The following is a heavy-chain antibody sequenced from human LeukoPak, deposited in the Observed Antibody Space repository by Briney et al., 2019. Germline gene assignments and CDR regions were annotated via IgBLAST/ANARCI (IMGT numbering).Heavy chain of an antibody. CDR1: GFTFGDYA. CDR2: ISSSSSYI. CDR3: ARQSSGNYYRYGMDV. D-gene: IGHD3-10*01. V-gene: IGHV3-21*01. Sequence: GGSLRLSCTASGFTFGDYAMSWVRQAPGKGLEWVSSISSSSSYIYCADSVKGRFTISRDNAKNSLYLQMNSLRAEDTAVYYCARQSSGNYYRYGMDVWGQGTTVTVSS. J-gene: IGHJ6*02.